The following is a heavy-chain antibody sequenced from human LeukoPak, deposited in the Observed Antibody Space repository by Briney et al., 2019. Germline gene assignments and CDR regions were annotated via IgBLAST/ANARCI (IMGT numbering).Heavy chain of an antibody. CDR1: GFTFSSYS. CDR3: ARDSGYLLIDY. V-gene: IGHV3-48*01. Sequence: PGGSLRLSCAASGFTFSSYSMNWVRQAPGKGLEWVSYISSSSSTIYYADSVKGRFTISRDNAKNSLYLQMNGLRAEDTAVYYCARDSGYLLIDYWGQGTLVTVSS. CDR2: ISSSSSTI. D-gene: IGHD5-12*01. J-gene: IGHJ4*02.